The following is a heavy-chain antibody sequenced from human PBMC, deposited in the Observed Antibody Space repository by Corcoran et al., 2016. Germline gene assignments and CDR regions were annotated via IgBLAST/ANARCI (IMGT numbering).Heavy chain of an antibody. CDR1: GGSISSSSYY. D-gene: IGHD4-17*01. J-gene: IGHJ4*02. CDR3: ARETTVVTPADY. Sequence: QLQLQESGPGLVKPSETLSLTCTVSGGSISSSSYYWGWIRQPPGKGLEWIGSIYYSGSTYYNPSLKSRVTISVDTSKNQFSLKLSSVTAADTAVYYCARETTVVTPADYWGQGTLVTVSS. V-gene: IGHV4-39*07. CDR2: IYYSGST.